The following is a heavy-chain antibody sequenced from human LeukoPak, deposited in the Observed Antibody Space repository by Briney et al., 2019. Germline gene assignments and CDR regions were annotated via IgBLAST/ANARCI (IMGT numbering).Heavy chain of an antibody. V-gene: IGHV4-39*07. D-gene: IGHD3-10*01. Sequence: SETLSLTCTVSGGSISSSSYYWGWIRQPPGKGLEWIGSIYYSGSTYYNPSLKSRVTISVDTSKNQLSLKLSSVTAADTAVYYCARDQTRGASYFDYWGQGTLVTVSS. J-gene: IGHJ4*02. CDR3: ARDQTRGASYFDY. CDR1: GGSISSSSYY. CDR2: IYYSGST.